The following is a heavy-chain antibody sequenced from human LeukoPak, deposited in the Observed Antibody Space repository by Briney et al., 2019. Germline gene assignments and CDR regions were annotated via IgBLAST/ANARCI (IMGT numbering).Heavy chain of an antibody. J-gene: IGHJ2*01. CDR3: AADRYYYGSGSYYRWYFDL. Sequence: GASVKVSCKASGFTFTSSAVQWVRQARGQRLEWIGWIVVGSGNTNYAQKFQERVTITRDKSTSTAYMELSSLRSEDTAVYYCAADRYYYGSGSYYRWYFDLWGRGTLVTVSS. V-gene: IGHV1-58*01. D-gene: IGHD3-10*01. CDR2: IVVGSGNT. CDR1: GFTFTSSA.